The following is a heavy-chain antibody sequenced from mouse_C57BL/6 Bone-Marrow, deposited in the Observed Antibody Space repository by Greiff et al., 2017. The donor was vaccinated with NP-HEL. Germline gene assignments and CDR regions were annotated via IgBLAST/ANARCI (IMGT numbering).Heavy chain of an antibody. V-gene: IGHV1-72*01. J-gene: IGHJ4*01. CDR2: IDPTSGGT. CDR3: AVTTGPYAMDY. Sequence: QVQLQQPGAELVKPGASVKLSCKASGYTFTSYWMHWVKQRPGRGLEWIGRIDPTSGGTKYNEKFKSKATLTVDKPSSTSYMQLSSLTSEDSAVYYCAVTTGPYAMDYWGQGTSVTVSS. CDR1: GYTFTSYW. D-gene: IGHD2-13*01.